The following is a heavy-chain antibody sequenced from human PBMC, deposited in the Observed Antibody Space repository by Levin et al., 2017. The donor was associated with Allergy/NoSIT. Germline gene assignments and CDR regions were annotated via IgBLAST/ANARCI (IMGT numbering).Heavy chain of an antibody. Sequence: GGSLRLSCKASGYAFTAYYIHWVRQAPGQGLEWMGWINPNSGATYYAQKFQGRVTMTRDTSTSTAFMDLSRLRSDDTAVYYCARSSIRYNWHYPHHWGQGALVIVSS. CDR1: GYAFTAYY. J-gene: IGHJ5*02. V-gene: IGHV1-2*02. D-gene: IGHD1-7*01. CDR3: ARSSIRYNWHYPHH. CDR2: INPNSGAT.